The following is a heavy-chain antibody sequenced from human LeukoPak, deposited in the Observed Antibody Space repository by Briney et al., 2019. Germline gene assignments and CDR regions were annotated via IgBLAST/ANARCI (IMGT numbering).Heavy chain of an antibody. CDR3: AKDPVYCSSTSWYFGGLNYFDY. D-gene: IGHD2-2*01. Sequence: GGSLRLSCAASGFTFSSYAMSWVRQAPGKGLEWVSAISGSGGSTYYADSVKGRFTISRDNSKNTLYLQMNSLRAEDTAVYYCAKDPVYCSSTSWYFGGLNYFDYWGQGTLVTVSS. J-gene: IGHJ4*02. CDR1: GFTFSSYA. CDR2: ISGSGGST. V-gene: IGHV3-23*01.